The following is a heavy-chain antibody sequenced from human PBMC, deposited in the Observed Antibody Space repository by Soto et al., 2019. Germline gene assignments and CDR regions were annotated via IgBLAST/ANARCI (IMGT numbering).Heavy chain of an antibody. J-gene: IGHJ5*02. CDR2: VSWNSGSI. D-gene: IGHD4-17*01. CDR3: AKDIYHGDYVGGYNWFDP. V-gene: IGHV3-9*01. Sequence: DVQLVESGGGLVQPGRSLRLSCAASGFTFDDYAMHWVRQAPGKGLEWVSGVSWNSGSIGYADSVKGRFTISRDNAKNSLYLQMNSLRAEDTALYYCAKDIYHGDYVGGYNWFDPWGQVTLVTVSS. CDR1: GFTFDDYA.